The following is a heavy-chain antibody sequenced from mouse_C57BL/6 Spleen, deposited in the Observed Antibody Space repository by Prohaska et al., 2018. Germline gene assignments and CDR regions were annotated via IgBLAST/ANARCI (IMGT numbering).Heavy chain of an antibody. CDR1: GYTFTSYW. CDR2: IYPGSGST. J-gene: IGHJ1*03. V-gene: IGHV1-55*01. CDR3: ARWAIYYGNYDWYFDV. Sequence: QVQLQQPGAELVKPGASVKMSCKASGYTFTSYWITWVKQRPGQGLEWIGDIYPGSGSTNYNEKFKSKATLTVDTSSSTAYMQLSSLTSEDSAVYYCARWAIYYGNYDWYFDVWGTGTTVTVSS. D-gene: IGHD2-1*01.